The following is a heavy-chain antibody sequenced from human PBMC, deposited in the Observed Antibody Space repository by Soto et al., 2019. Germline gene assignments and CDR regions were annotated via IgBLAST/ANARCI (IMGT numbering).Heavy chain of an antibody. CDR3: GRGRSGQIVVFY. CDR2: IGPETGAT. J-gene: IGHJ4*02. V-gene: IGHV1-2*02. D-gene: IGHD1-26*01. CDR1: GYTFTGHY. Sequence: ASVKVSCKASGYTFTGHYIHWVRQAPEQGPEWMGEIGPETGATRYAQKFQGRVTMTRDMSITTVYMELNNLSPDDTAVYYCGRGRSGQIVVFYWGQGTLVTVSS.